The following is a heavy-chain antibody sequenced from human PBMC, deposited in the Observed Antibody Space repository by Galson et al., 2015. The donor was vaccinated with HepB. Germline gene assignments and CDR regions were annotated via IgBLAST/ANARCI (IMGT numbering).Heavy chain of an antibody. J-gene: IGHJ4*02. CDR2: ISGSGGST. Sequence: SLRLSCAASGFTFSSYAMSWVRQAPGKGLEWVSAISGSGGSTYYADSVKGRFTISRDNSKNTLYLQMNSLRAEDTAVYYCAKDGTDGGKGGYWGQGTLVTVSS. CDR1: GFTFSSYA. D-gene: IGHD4-23*01. CDR3: AKDGTDGGKGGY. V-gene: IGHV3-23*01.